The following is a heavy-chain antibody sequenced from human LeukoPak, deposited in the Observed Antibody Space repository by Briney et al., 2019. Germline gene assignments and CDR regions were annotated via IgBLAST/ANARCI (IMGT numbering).Heavy chain of an antibody. V-gene: IGHV4-59*01. Sequence: SETLSLTCTVSGGSISSYYWSCIRQPPGKGLEWIGYIYYSGSTNYNPSLKSRVTISVDTSKNQFSLKLSSVTAADTAVYYCARGHLSSGWYGGDWFDPWGQGTLVTVSS. D-gene: IGHD6-19*01. CDR3: ARGHLSSGWYGGDWFDP. CDR1: GGSISSYY. CDR2: IYYSGST. J-gene: IGHJ5*02.